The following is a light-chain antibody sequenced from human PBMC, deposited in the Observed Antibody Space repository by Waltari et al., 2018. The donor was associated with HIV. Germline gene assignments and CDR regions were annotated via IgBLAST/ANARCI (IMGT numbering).Light chain of an antibody. J-gene: IGKJ1*01. Sequence: DIVLTQTPLSAAFIVGQSASITCRSSQSLVHENGNTYFSWFYQKPGEPPRLLIYRVSLRLPGVPDRFSGGGAGTQFTLKITSVEADDVGMYYCMQVRSYPRTFGQGTKVEI. CDR3: MQVRSYPRT. V-gene: IGKV2-24*01. CDR2: RVS. CDR1: QSLVHENGNTY.